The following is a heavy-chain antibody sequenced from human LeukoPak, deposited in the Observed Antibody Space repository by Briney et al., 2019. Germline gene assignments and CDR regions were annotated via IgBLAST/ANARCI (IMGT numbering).Heavy chain of an antibody. CDR1: GGSISGSSYY. J-gene: IGHJ6*02. D-gene: IGHD6-6*01. Sequence: SETLSLTCTVSGGSISGSSYYWGWIRQPPGKGLEWIGSIYYSGSTNYNPSLKSRVTISVDTSKNQFSLKLSSVTAADTAVYYCARVLIAARPYYGMDVWGQGTTVTVSS. CDR2: IYYSGST. V-gene: IGHV4-39*07. CDR3: ARVLIAARPYYGMDV.